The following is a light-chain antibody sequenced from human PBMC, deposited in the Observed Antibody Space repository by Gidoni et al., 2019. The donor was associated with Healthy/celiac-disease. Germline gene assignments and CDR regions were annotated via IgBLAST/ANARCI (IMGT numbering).Light chain of an antibody. Sequence: EIVLTQSPAPLSFSPGERATLSCRASQSVSSFLAWYQQQPGQAPRLLIYDASNRATGIPPRFSGRGSGTDFTLTISSLEPEDFAVYYCQQRSNWLITFGQGTRLEIK. CDR2: DAS. J-gene: IGKJ5*01. CDR3: QQRSNWLIT. CDR1: QSVSSF. V-gene: IGKV3-11*01.